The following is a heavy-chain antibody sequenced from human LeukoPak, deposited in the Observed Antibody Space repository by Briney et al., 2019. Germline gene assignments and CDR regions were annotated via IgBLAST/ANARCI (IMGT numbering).Heavy chain of an antibody. V-gene: IGHV3-23*01. J-gene: IGHJ3*02. CDR1: GFTFSSYA. CDR3: VQRWFGESAFDI. D-gene: IGHD3-10*01. Sequence: PGGSLRLSCAASGFTFSSYAMSWVRQAPGKGLEWVSAISGSGGSTYYADSVKGRFTISRDNSKNTLYLQMNSLRAEDTAVYYCVQRWFGESAFDIWGQGTMVTVSS. CDR2: ISGSGGST.